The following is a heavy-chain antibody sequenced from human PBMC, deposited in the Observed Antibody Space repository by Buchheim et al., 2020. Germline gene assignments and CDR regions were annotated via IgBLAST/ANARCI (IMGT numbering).Heavy chain of an antibody. J-gene: IGHJ6*02. V-gene: IGHV3-48*03. CDR1: GFTFSSYE. CDR2: ISSSGSTI. D-gene: IGHD5-24*01. Sequence: EVQLVESGGGLVQPGGSLRLSCAASGFTFSSYEMKWVRQAPGKGLEWVSYISSSGSTIYYADSVKGRFTISSDNAKNSLYLQMNSLRAEDTAVYYCARGMEMATMGYYYYGMDVWGQGTT. CDR3: ARGMEMATMGYYYYGMDV.